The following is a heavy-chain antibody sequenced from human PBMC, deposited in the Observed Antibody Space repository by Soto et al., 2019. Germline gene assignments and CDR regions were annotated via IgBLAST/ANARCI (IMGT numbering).Heavy chain of an antibody. CDR1: GFTFSSYA. CDR3: AKHSSLEYRSSSGRVYYGMDV. V-gene: IGHV3-23*01. J-gene: IGHJ6*02. D-gene: IGHD6-6*01. CDR2: ISGSGGST. Sequence: GGSLRLSCAASGFTFSSYAMSWVRQAPGKGLEWVSAISGSGGSTYYADSVKGQFTISRDNSKNTLYLQMNSLRAGDTAVYYCAKHSSLEYRSSSGRVYYGMDVWGQGTTVTVSS.